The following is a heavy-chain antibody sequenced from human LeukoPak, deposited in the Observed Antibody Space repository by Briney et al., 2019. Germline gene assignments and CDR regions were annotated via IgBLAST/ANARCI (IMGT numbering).Heavy chain of an antibody. Sequence: GGSLRLSCIESGFAFGSCGMNWVRQAPGKGLEWVSYISNRISTIYYADSVKGRFTISRDNAKNSLYLQMNSLRDEDTAVYYCARDLDYYGSGNDYWGQGTLVTVSS. V-gene: IGHV3-48*02. CDR2: ISNRISTI. D-gene: IGHD3-10*01. CDR3: ARDLDYYGSGNDY. CDR1: GFAFGSCG. J-gene: IGHJ4*02.